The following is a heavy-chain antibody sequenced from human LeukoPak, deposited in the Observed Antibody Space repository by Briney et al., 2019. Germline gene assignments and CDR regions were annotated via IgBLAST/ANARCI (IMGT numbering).Heavy chain of an antibody. V-gene: IGHV4-34*01. D-gene: IGHD1-7*01. CDR1: GGSISSYY. CDR3: ASLPGITGTTASYYFDY. Sequence: PSETLSLTCTVSGGSISSYYWSWIRQPPGKGLEWIGEINHSGSTNYNPSLKSRVTISVDTSKNQFSLKLSSVTAADTAVYYCASLPGITGTTASYYFDYWGQGTLVTVSS. CDR2: INHSGST. J-gene: IGHJ4*02.